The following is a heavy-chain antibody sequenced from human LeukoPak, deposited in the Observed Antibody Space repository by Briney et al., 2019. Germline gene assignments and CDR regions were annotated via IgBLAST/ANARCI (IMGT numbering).Heavy chain of an antibody. V-gene: IGHV3-23*01. D-gene: IGHD4-17*01. CDR2: ISGGGETT. CDR3: ARDYADYVGYFFFDY. Sequence: GGSLRLSCTASGFTFNNYAMNWVRQAPGKGLEWVSSISGGGETTYYSYSAKGRFTISSDNSQNTLYLQMNSLRAEVTAVYYCARDYADYVGYFFFDYWGQGTLVTVSS. CDR1: GFTFNNYA. J-gene: IGHJ4*02.